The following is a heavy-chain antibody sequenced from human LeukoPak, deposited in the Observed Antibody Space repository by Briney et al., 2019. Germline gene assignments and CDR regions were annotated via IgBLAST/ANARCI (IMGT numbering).Heavy chain of an antibody. D-gene: IGHD3-10*01. V-gene: IGHV4-31*03. CDR3: ARSPEGFGELLRFDP. CDR1: GGSISSGGYY. J-gene: IGHJ5*02. CDR2: IYYSGST. Sequence: SETLSLTCTVSGGSISSGGYYWSWIRQHPGKGLEWIGYIYYSGSTYYNPSLKSRVTISVDTSKNQFSLKLSSVTAADTAVYYCARSPEGFGELLRFDPWGQGTLVTVSS.